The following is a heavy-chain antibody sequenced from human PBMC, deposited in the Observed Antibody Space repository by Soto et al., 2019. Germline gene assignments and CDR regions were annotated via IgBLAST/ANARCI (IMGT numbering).Heavy chain of an antibody. CDR3: ARDLPNSSSPN. CDR2: IYHSGST. J-gene: IGHJ4*02. V-gene: IGHV4-4*02. CDR1: GGSISSSNG. Sequence: SETLSLTCAVSGGSISSSNGWRWVRQPPGKGLEWIGEIYHSGSTNYNTSLKSRVTISVDKSKNQFSLKLSSVTAADTAVYYCARDLPNSSSPNWGQGTLVTVSS. D-gene: IGHD6-13*01.